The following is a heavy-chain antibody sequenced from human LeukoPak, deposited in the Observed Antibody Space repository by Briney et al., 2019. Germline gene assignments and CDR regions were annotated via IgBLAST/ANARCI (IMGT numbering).Heavy chain of an antibody. CDR3: ARGEIRFLEWLSDAFDI. CDR1: GYSFTSYW. Sequence: GESLKISCKGSGYSFTSYWIGWVRQIPGKGLEWMGIIYPGDSDTRYSPSFQGQVTISADKSISTAYLQWSSLKASDTAMYYCARGEIRFLEWLSDAFDIWGQGTMVTVSS. V-gene: IGHV5-51*01. J-gene: IGHJ3*02. CDR2: IYPGDSDT. D-gene: IGHD3-3*01.